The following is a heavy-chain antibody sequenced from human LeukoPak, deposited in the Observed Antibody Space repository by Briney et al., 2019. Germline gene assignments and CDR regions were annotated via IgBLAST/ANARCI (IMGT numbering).Heavy chain of an antibody. CDR3: ARVPYYYYGMDV. V-gene: IGHV1-3*01. J-gene: IGHJ6*02. Sequence: ASVTVSCTASGYTFTSYAMHWVRQAPGQRLEWMGWINAGNGNTKYSQKFQGRVTITRDTSASTAYMELSSLRSEDTAVYYCARVPYYYYGMDVWGQGTTVTVSS. CDR2: INAGNGNT. CDR1: GYTFTSYA.